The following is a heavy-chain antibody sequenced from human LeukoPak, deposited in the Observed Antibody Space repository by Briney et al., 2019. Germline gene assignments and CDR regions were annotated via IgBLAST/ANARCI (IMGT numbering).Heavy chain of an antibody. Sequence: ASVKVSCKASGYTFTSYDISWVRQAPGQGLEWMGWISAYNGNTNYAQKLQGRVTMTTDTSTSTAYMELRSLRSDDTAVYYCARMLSSSWMAYYYYYMDVWGKGTTVTVSS. V-gene: IGHV1-18*01. CDR2: ISAYNGNT. CDR3: ARMLSSSWMAYYYYYMDV. CDR1: GYTFTSYD. D-gene: IGHD6-6*01. J-gene: IGHJ6*03.